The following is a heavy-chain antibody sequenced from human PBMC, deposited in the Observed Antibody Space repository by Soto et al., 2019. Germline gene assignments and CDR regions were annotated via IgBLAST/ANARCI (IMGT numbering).Heavy chain of an antibody. Sequence: EVQLVESGGGLVQPGGSLRLSCAASGFTFSSYWMSWVRQAPGKGLEWVANIKQDGSEKYYVDSVKGRFTISRDNAKNSLYLQMNSLRAEDTAVYYCARVLDIVVVPAALPGWFDPWGQGTLVTVSS. J-gene: IGHJ5*02. CDR3: ARVLDIVVVPAALPGWFDP. CDR1: GFTFSSYW. CDR2: IKQDGSEK. V-gene: IGHV3-7*01. D-gene: IGHD2-2*03.